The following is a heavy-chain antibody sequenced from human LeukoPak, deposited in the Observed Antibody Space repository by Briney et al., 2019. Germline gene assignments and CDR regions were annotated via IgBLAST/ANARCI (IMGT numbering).Heavy chain of an antibody. Sequence: PSETLSLTCAVYGGSFSGYYWSWIRQPPGKGLEWIGEINHSGSTNYNPSLKSRVTIPVDTSKNQFSLKLSSVTAADTAVYYCARGTSGSSYLYYYYYYMDVWGKGTTVTISS. CDR1: GGSFSGYY. J-gene: IGHJ6*03. CDR2: INHSGST. V-gene: IGHV4-34*01. CDR3: ARGTSGSSYLYYYYYYMDV. D-gene: IGHD1-26*01.